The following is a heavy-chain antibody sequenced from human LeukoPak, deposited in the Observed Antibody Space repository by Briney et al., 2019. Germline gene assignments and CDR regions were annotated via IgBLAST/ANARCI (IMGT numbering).Heavy chain of an antibody. CDR2: INHSGST. CDR3: ARGQAIFGVVPGAFDI. CDR1: GGSFSGYY. D-gene: IGHD3-3*01. V-gene: IGHV4-34*01. J-gene: IGHJ3*02. Sequence: SETLSLTCAVYGGSFSGYYWRWIRQPPGKGLEWIGEINHSGSTNYNPSLKSRVTISVDTSKNQFSLKLSSVTAADTAVYYCARGQAIFGVVPGAFDIWGQGTMVTVSS.